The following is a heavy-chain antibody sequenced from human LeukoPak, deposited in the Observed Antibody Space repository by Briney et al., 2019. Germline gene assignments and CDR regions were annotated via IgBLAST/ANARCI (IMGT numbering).Heavy chain of an antibody. J-gene: IGHJ4*02. V-gene: IGHV4-4*07. CDR2: IYTSGST. CDR1: GGAISSYY. D-gene: IGHD3-22*01. CDR3: ARVSEDYYDSSGYYIAPYYFDD. Sequence: PSETLSLTCTVSGGAISSYYWSWIRQPAGKGLEWIGRIYTSGSTNYNPSLKSRVTMSVDTSKNQFSLKLSSVTAADTAVYYCARVSEDYYDSSGYYIAPYYFDDWGQGTLVTVSS.